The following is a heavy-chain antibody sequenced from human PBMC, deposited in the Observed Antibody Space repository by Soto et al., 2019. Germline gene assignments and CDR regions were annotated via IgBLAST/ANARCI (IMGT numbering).Heavy chain of an antibody. V-gene: IGHV3-23*01. D-gene: IGHD6-19*01. Sequence: EVQLLESGGGLVQHGGSLRLSCAASGFAFSTYAMTWVRQAPGQGLEWVSSVSFSGGNTSYADCGEGRFTISRDNSKNTLYLQLTRLGAEDTGVYLSVKEWAGDAFGIWGQGRMAAVSS. J-gene: IGHJ3*02. CDR1: GFAFSTYA. CDR2: VSFSGGNT. CDR3: VKEWAGDAFGI.